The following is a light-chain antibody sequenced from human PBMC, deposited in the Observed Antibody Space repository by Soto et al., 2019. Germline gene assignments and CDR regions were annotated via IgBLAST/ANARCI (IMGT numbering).Light chain of an antibody. J-gene: IGLJ3*02. CDR3: ATWDSRLSVGV. V-gene: IGLV1-51*01. Sequence: QSVLTQPPSVSAAPGQKRTIPCSRSSSNIGNKYVSWYQQLPGTGPKLLIYDNDKRPSGIPDRFSGSKSGTSATLGITGLQSGDEADYYCATWDSRLSVGVFGGGTKLTVL. CDR1: SSNIGNKY. CDR2: DND.